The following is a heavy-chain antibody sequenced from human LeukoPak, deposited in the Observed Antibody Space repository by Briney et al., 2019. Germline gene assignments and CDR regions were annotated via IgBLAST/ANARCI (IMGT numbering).Heavy chain of an antibody. Sequence: GASVKVSCKASGYTFTSYYMHWVRQAPGQGLEWMGIINPSGGSTSYAQKFQGRVTMTRDTSTSTVYMELSSLRSEDTAVYYCVRDIPTRIQLWLHYYYYGMDVWGQGTTVTVSS. CDR2: INPSGGST. V-gene: IGHV1-46*01. CDR3: VRDIPTRIQLWLHYYYYGMDV. D-gene: IGHD5-18*01. CDR1: GYTFTSYY. J-gene: IGHJ6*02.